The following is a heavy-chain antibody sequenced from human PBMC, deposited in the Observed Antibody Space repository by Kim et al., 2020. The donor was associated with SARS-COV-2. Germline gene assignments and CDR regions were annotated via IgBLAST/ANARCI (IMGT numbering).Heavy chain of an antibody. D-gene: IGHD5-18*01. CDR3: AKDFGYMVDY. V-gene: IGHV1-18*01. J-gene: IGHJ4*02. Sequence: ASVKVSCKASGYSLSTSGISWVRQAPGQGLEWMGWIRGSNGQTNYAQKFQGRLTMTTDISTSTAYMELRSLRSDDTAIYYCAKDFGYMVDYWVQGSLVTV. CDR2: IRGSNGQT. CDR1: GYSLSTSG.